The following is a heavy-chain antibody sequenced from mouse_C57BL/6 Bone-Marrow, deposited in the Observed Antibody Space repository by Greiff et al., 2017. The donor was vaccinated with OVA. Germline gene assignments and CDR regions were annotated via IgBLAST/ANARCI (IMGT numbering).Heavy chain of an antibody. V-gene: IGHV1-7*01. CDR2: INPSSGYT. CDR1: GYTFTSYW. CDR3: ARELLQPRFDY. J-gene: IGHJ2*01. Sequence: QVQLQQSGAELAKPGASVKLSCKASGYTFTSYWMHWVKQRPGQGLEWIGYINPSSGYTKYNQKFKDKATLTADKSSSTAYLQLSSLTDEDSAVYYGARELLQPRFDYWGQGTTLTVSA. D-gene: IGHD1-1*01.